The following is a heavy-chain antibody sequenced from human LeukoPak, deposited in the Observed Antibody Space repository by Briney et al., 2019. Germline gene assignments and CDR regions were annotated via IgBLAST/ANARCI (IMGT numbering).Heavy chain of an antibody. D-gene: IGHD2-2*01. CDR2: LYSGGRT. J-gene: IGHJ4*02. V-gene: IGHV3-53*05. CDR1: GFSISSNY. Sequence: GGSLRLSCAASGFSISSNYMSWIRQAPGKGLEWVAILYSGGRTEYADSVKGRFAVSRDNSKNTLYLQMNSLRAEDTAVYYCASQGSSVTLDYWGQGTLVTVSS. CDR3: ASQGSSVTLDY.